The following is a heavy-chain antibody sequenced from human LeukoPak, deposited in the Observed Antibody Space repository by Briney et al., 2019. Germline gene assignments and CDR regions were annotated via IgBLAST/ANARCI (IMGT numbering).Heavy chain of an antibody. CDR1: GFTFSSYW. D-gene: IGHD3-22*01. Sequence: GGSLRLSCAASGFTFSSYWMSWVRQAPGKGLEWVANIKQDGSEKYYVDSVKGRFTISRDNAKNSLYLQMNSLRAEDTAVYYCAKDPTDFDSSGQTYFDYWGQGSLVTVSS. CDR3: AKDPTDFDSSGQTYFDY. J-gene: IGHJ4*02. CDR2: IKQDGSEK. V-gene: IGHV3-7*03.